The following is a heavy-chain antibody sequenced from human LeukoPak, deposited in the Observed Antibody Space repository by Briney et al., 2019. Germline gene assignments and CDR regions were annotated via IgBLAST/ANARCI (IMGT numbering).Heavy chain of an antibody. CDR2: MNPNSGGT. V-gene: IGHV1-2*06. CDR3: ARDRLYDY. CDR1: GYTFTGYY. J-gene: IGHJ4*02. Sequence: GASVKVSCKASGYTFTGYYLHWVRQAPGQGLEWMGRMNPNSGGTDYAQKFQGRVTMTRDTSISTAYMELSRLRSDDTAIYYCARDRLYDYWRQGTLVTVSS. D-gene: IGHD2-15*01.